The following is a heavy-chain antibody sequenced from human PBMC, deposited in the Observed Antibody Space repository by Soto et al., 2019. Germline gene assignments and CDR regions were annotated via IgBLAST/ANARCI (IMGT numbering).Heavy chain of an antibody. CDR1: GGSISSDY. CDR2: IYYSGTT. J-gene: IGHJ3*02. V-gene: IGHV4-59*08. D-gene: IGHD2-15*01. Sequence: PSETLSLTCTVSGGSISSDYWSWIRQPPGKGLEWIGYIYYSGTTSYNPSLKSRVTISVDTSKTHFSLRLSSVTAADTAVYFCARRTWRYCGGGSCYRRYDAFDIWGQGTMVTVSS. CDR3: ARRTWRYCGGGSCYRRYDAFDI.